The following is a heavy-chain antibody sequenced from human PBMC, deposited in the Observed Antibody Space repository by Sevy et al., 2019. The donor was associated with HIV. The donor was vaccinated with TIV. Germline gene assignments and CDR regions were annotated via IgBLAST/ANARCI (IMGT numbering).Heavy chain of an antibody. V-gene: IGHV3-15*01. D-gene: IGHD4-4*01. J-gene: IGHJ4*02. CDR2: IKSKTDGGPT. CDR1: GFTLSDAW. CDR3: TTDAHDFTNYPSRYYFDQ. Sequence: GGSLRLSCAASGFTLSDAWMRWVRQAPGKGLEWVGRIKSKTDGGPTDYAAPVKVRFTISRDESKNTLYLQMNSLKTEDTAVYYCTTDAHDFTNYPSRYYFDQWGQGTLVTVSS.